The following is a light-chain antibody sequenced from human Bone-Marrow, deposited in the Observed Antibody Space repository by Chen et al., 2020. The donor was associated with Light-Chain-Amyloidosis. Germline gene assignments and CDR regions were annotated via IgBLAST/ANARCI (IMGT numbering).Light chain of an antibody. CDR3: SSYTTNSAPLI. CDR1: SSDIGGYNY. J-gene: IGLJ2*01. CDR2: DVT. Sequence: QSALTQPASVSGSPGQSITISCTGTSSDIGGYNYVFWYQQHPGRAPKLMIYDVTNRPPGVSNRFSGSKSGNPASLTISGLQAEDEADYYCSSYTTNSAPLIFGGGTKLTVL. V-gene: IGLV2-14*03.